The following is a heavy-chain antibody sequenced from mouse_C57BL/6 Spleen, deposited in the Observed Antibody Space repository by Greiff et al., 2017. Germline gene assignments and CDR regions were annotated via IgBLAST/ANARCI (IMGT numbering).Heavy chain of an antibody. D-gene: IGHD2-5*01. CDR3: ARFSNYYFDY. CDR2: ISSGSSTI. Sequence: EVQLQESGGGLVKPGGSLKLSCAASGFTFSDYGMHWVRQAPEKGLAWVAYISSGSSTIYYADTVKGRFTISRDNAKNTLFLQMTSLRSEDTAMYYCARFSNYYFDYWGQGTTLTVSS. V-gene: IGHV5-17*01. CDR1: GFTFSDYG. J-gene: IGHJ2*01.